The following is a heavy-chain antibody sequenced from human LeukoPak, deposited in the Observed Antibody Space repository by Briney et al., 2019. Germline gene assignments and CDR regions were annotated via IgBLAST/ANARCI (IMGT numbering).Heavy chain of an antibody. V-gene: IGHV3-30*18. CDR1: GFTFSDYD. Sequence: PGGSLRLSCAASGFTFSDYDIHWVRQAPGQGLEWVAVISYDGSNKYYADSVKGRFTISRDNSKNTLSLQMNSLRAEDTAVYYCAKGDYGMDVWGQGTTVTVSS. CDR2: ISYDGSNK. CDR3: AKGDYGMDV. J-gene: IGHJ6*02.